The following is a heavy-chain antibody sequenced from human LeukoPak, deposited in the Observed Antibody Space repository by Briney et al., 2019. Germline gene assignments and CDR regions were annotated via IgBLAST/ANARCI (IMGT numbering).Heavy chain of an antibody. CDR1: GYTFTSYA. D-gene: IGHD3-10*01. Sequence: ASVKVSCKASGYTFTSYAMNWVRQAPGQGLEWMGWINTNTGNPTYAQGFTGRFVFSLDTSVSTAYLQISSLKAEDTAVYYCARERITMVRGVIIIPSYFDYWGQGTLVTVSS. V-gene: IGHV7-4-1*02. CDR2: INTNTGNP. CDR3: ARERITMVRGVIIIPSYFDY. J-gene: IGHJ4*02.